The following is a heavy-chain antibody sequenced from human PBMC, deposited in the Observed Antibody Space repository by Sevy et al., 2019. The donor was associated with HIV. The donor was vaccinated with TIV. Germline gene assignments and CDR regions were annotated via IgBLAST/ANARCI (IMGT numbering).Heavy chain of an antibody. CDR3: AKTVAYGTTWFGKVED. J-gene: IGHJ4*02. CDR2: IKVGGDT. D-gene: IGHD3-10*01. CDR1: GFYFRNSV. Sequence: GGSLRLSCAASGFYFRNSVMSWISQAPGEGLESVSTIKVGGDTHYTDSVKGRFTIYRDNSKNTLSLQMNSLTAEDTAVYYCAKTVAYGTTWFGKVEDWGQGALVTVSS. V-gene: IGHV3-23*01.